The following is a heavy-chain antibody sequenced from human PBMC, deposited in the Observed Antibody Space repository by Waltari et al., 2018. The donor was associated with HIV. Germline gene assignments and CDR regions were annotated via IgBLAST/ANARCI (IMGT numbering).Heavy chain of an antibody. J-gene: IGHJ4*02. CDR2: INHSGST. CDR3: ARLRGYFVQWGFDY. D-gene: IGHD5-18*01. Sequence: QVQLQQWGAGLLKPSETLSLTCAVYGGSFSGYYWSWIRQPPGKGLGWIGEINHSGSTNYNPSLKSRVTISLDTSKNQFSLKLSSVTAADPAVYYCARLRGYFVQWGFDYWGQGTLVTVSS. V-gene: IGHV4-34*01. CDR1: GGSFSGYY.